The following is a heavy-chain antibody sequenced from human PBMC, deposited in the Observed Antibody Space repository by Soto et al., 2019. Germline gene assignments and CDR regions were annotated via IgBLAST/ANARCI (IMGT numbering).Heavy chain of an antibody. Sequence: VQLVESGGGLVKPGGSLRLSCAASGFTFSSYGMHWVRQAPGKGLEWVAVISYDGSNKYYADSVKGRFTISRDNSKNTLYLQMNSLRAEDTAVYYCAKDGSSSPFDYWGQGTLVTVSS. CDR3: AKDGSSSPFDY. D-gene: IGHD6-6*01. J-gene: IGHJ4*02. V-gene: IGHV3-30*18. CDR1: GFTFSSYG. CDR2: ISYDGSNK.